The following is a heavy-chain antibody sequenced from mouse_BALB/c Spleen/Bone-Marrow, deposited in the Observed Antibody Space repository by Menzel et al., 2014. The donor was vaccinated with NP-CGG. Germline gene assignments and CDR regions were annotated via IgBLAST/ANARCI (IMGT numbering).Heavy chain of an antibody. D-gene: IGHD2-12*01. CDR1: GFTFTDYY. V-gene: IGHV14-1*02. J-gene: IGHJ4*01. Sequence: VQLKQSGAELVRPGTLVKLSCKASGFTFTDYYMHWVKQRPEQGLEWIGWIVPENGSTIYDPKFQGKARFTADTSSNTVHLQRSRPTSEDTDGYDCDDDCPDAIDYWGQGTSVTVSS. CDR2: IVPENGST. CDR3: DDDCPDAIDY.